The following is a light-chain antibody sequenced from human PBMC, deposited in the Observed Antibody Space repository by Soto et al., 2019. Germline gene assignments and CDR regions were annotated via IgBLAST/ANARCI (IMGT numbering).Light chain of an antibody. CDR3: QQDYNLM. CDR2: GAS. V-gene: IGKV3D-7*01. J-gene: IGKJ1*01. CDR1: QSVSSSY. Sequence: PGERVTLSCRASQSVSSSYLTWYQQKPGQAPRLLIYGASTRATSIPARFSGSGSGTDFTLTISSLQPEDFAVYYCQQDYNLMFGQGTKVEIK.